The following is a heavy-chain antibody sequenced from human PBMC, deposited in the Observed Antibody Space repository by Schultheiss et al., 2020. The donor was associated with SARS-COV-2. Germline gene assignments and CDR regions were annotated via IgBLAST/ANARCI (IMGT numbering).Heavy chain of an antibody. CDR2: INHSGST. Sequence: SQTLSLTCTVSGGSISSYYWSWIRQPPGKGLEWIGEINHSGSTNYNPSLKSRVTISVDTSKNQFSLKLSSVTAADTAVYYCARQASVGATRGVDYWGQGTLVTVSS. J-gene: IGHJ4*02. CDR1: GGSISSYY. CDR3: ARQASVGATRGVDY. V-gene: IGHV4-34*01. D-gene: IGHD1-26*01.